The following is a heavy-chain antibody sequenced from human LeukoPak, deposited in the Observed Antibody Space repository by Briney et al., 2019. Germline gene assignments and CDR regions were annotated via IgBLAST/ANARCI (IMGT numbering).Heavy chain of an antibody. CDR3: IRTLIVATSPYMDV. CDR2: VNSDGTGT. CDR1: GFAFSSYW. J-gene: IGHJ6*03. V-gene: IGHV3-74*01. D-gene: IGHD5-12*01. Sequence: GGSLRLSCAASGFAFSSYWMHWVRQAPGKGLVWVSRVNSDGTGTTYADSVEGRFTISRDNAKNTVYLQMHSLRAEDTAIYYCIRTLIVATSPYMDVWGKGTTVTVSS.